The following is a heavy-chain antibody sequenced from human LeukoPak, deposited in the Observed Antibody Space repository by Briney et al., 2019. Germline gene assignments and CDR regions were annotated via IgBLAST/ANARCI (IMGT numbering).Heavy chain of an antibody. V-gene: IGHV4-34*01. CDR1: GGSFSGYY. CDR3: ARLGYDILPTFGYYYYYMDV. J-gene: IGHJ6*03. D-gene: IGHD3-9*01. CDR2: INHSGST. Sequence: SETLSLTCAVYGGSFSGYYWSWIRQPPGKGLEWIGEINHSGSTNYNPSLKSRVTISADTSKNQFSLKLSSVTAADTAVYYCARLGYDILPTFGYYYYYMDVWGKGTTVTVSS.